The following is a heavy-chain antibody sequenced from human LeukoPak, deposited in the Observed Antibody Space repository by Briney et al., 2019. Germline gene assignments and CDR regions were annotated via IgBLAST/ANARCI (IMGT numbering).Heavy chain of an antibody. CDR1: GGSISSYY. V-gene: IGHV4-59*01. J-gene: IGHJ4*02. CDR2: IYYSGST. CDR3: ARERSTGAFDY. D-gene: IGHD2-2*01. Sequence: SETLSLTCTVSGGSISSYYWSWIRQPPGKGLEWIGYIYYSGSTNDNPSLKSRVTISVDTSKNQFSLRLRSVTAADTAVYYCARERSTGAFDYWGQGTLVTVSS.